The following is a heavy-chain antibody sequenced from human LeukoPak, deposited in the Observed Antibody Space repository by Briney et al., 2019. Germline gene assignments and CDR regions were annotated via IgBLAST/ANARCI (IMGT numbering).Heavy chain of an antibody. CDR1: GVSISSYY. Sequence: KPSETLSLTCTVSGVSISSYYWSWIRQPPGKGLEWIGYIYYSGSTNYNPSLKSRVTISVDTSKNQFSLKLSSVTAADTAVYYCARGLYDILTGYYTKGNWFDPWGQGTLVTVSS. D-gene: IGHD3-9*01. CDR3: ARGLYDILTGYYTKGNWFDP. J-gene: IGHJ5*02. V-gene: IGHV4-59*12. CDR2: IYYSGST.